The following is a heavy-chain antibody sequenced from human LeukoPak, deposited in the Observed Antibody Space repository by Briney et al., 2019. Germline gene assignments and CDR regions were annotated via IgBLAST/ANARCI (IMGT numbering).Heavy chain of an antibody. Sequence: PGGSLRLSCAASGFTFSSYGMHWVRQAPGKGLEWVAVISYDGSNKYYADSVKGRFTISRDNSKNTLYLQMNSLRAEDTAVYYCAKDPVTMIVVGWFDPWGQGTLVTVSS. CDR3: AKDPVTMIVVGWFDP. CDR2: ISYDGSNK. V-gene: IGHV3-30*18. CDR1: GFTFSSYG. D-gene: IGHD3-22*01. J-gene: IGHJ5*02.